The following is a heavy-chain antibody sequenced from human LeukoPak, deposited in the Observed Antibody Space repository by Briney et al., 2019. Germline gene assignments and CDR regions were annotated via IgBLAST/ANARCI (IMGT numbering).Heavy chain of an antibody. Sequence: SETLSLTCAVSGGSISSDGYSWSWIRQPPGKGLEWIGYIYHSGSTYYNPSLKNRVTISIDRSKNQFSLKLSSVTAADTAAYYCARGDYGDLREGPHFDYWGQGTLVTVSS. V-gene: IGHV4-30-2*01. CDR3: ARGDYGDLREGPHFDY. CDR1: GGSISSDGYS. CDR2: IYHSGST. J-gene: IGHJ4*02. D-gene: IGHD4-17*01.